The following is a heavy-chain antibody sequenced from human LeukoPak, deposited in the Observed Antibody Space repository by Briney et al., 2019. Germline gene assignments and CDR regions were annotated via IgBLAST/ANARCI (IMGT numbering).Heavy chain of an antibody. Sequence: PGGSLRLSCAASGFTFTTYTMNWVRQAPGKGLEWVSSISSSSTYIYYADSVKGRFTISRDNARNSLYLQMNSLRAEDTAVYYCARGKGYSYGRIWFDPWGQGTLVTVSS. D-gene: IGHD5-18*01. CDR2: ISSSSTYI. V-gene: IGHV3-21*01. J-gene: IGHJ5*02. CDR3: ARGKGYSYGRIWFDP. CDR1: GFTFTTYT.